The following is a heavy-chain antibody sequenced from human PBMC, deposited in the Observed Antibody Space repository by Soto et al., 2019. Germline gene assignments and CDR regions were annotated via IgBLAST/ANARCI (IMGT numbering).Heavy chain of an antibody. Sequence: QVQLQESGPGLVKASQTLSLTCTVSGASISGSDHYWSWIRQPPGKGLEWIGHLSYTGNSYNPYYHPSLPSPTSMSLNTSQNPFPLNMTSVDAAGPAGYFCAPSGRSLPGYWGPGAPVSVSS. D-gene: IGHD1-26*01. J-gene: IGHJ4*02. CDR2: LSYTGNSYNP. V-gene: IGHV4-30-4*01. CDR3: APSGRSLPGY. CDR1: GASISGSDHY.